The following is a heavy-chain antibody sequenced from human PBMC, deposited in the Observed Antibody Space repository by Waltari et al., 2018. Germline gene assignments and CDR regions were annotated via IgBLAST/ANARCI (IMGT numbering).Heavy chain of an antibody. CDR3: ARAMRYYDILTGPSDALDI. CDR2: LYHIGTN. V-gene: IGHV4-39*07. CDR1: VGSLTSSRYY. D-gene: IGHD3-9*01. J-gene: IGHJ3*02. Sequence: QLHLQESGPGLVKPSATLSLTCTVSVGSLTSSRYYSDWIRQSPGKGLEWIGHLYHIGTNFYNPSLKSRVTMSLDPSKNQFSLKLSSVTAADTAVYYCARAMRYYDILTGPSDALDIWGQGTMVTVSS.